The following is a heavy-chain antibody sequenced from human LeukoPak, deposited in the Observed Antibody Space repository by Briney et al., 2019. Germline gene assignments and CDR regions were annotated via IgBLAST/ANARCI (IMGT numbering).Heavy chain of an antibody. Sequence: PSETLFLTCAVYGGSFSGYYWSWIRQPPGRGLEWIGEINHSGSTNYNPSLKSRVTISVDTSKNQFSLKLSSVTAADTAVYYCARGGEGVVVPAAITYYFDYWGQGTLVTVSS. J-gene: IGHJ4*02. D-gene: IGHD2-2*02. CDR3: ARGGEGVVVPAAITYYFDY. CDR1: GGSFSGYY. V-gene: IGHV4-34*01. CDR2: INHSGST.